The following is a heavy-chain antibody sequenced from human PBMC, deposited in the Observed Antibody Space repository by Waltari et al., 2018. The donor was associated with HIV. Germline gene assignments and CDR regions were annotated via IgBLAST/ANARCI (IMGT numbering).Heavy chain of an antibody. CDR2: INLNGSEK. CDR1: GFTFTTYG. J-gene: IGHJ4*02. CDR3: ARGWADY. Sequence: EVQLVESGGDLVQPGGSLRLSCAGSGFTFTTYGMGWVRQAPGKGLEWVANINLNGSEKYYVDSVKGRFTISRDNAKNSLFLQMNSLRAEDTGIYYCARGWADYWGQGTLVTVSS. V-gene: IGHV3-7*01.